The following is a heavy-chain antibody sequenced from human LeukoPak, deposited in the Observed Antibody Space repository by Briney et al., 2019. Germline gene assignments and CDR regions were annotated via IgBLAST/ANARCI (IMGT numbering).Heavy chain of an antibody. Sequence: SETLSLTCAVSGGSFSGYYWSWIRQPPGKGLEWIGEISHSGSTKYNPSPKKRVSTIVDTSKNQFSLKLTSVTAADTAVYSCARGLIMATITYYFDYWGQGTLVTVSS. J-gene: IGHJ4*02. D-gene: IGHD5-12*01. CDR3: ARGLIMATITYYFDY. CDR2: ISHSGST. V-gene: IGHV4-34*01. CDR1: GGSFSGYY.